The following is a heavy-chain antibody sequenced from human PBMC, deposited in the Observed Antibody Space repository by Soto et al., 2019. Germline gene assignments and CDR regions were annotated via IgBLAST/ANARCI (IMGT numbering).Heavy chain of an antibody. CDR1: GGSISSSSYY. Sequence: SETLSLTCTVSGGSISSSSYYWGRIRQPPGKGLEWIGSIYYSGSTNYNPSLKSRVTIFVDTSKNQFSLKLSSVTAADTALYYCARYFDFWSGYYTYNWFGPWGQGTLVTVSS. D-gene: IGHD3-3*01. CDR3: ARYFDFWSGYYTYNWFGP. J-gene: IGHJ5*02. CDR2: IYYSGST. V-gene: IGHV4-39*01.